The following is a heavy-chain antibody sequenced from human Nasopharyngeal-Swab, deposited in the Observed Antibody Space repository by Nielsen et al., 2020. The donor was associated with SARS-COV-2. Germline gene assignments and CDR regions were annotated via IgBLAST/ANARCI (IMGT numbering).Heavy chain of an antibody. Sequence: SETLSLTCTVSGGSISSGGYYWSWIRQHPGKGLEWIGYIYYSGSTYYNPSLKSRVTISVDTSKNQFSLKLSSVTAADTAVYYCARDQSITMIIGAFDIWGQGTMVTVSS. CDR2: IYYSGST. V-gene: IGHV4-31*03. D-gene: IGHD3-22*01. J-gene: IGHJ3*02. CDR1: GGSISSGGYY. CDR3: ARDQSITMIIGAFDI.